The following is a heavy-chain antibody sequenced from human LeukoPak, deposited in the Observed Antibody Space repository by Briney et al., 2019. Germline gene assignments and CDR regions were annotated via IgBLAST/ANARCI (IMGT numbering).Heavy chain of an antibody. CDR3: ARLRDLYSVSYYPFDY. CDR2: IYPGDSET. Sequence: GESLKISCKGSGYRFTNYWIGWVRQMPGKGLEWMGIIYPGDSETRYSPSFQGQDTISADKSISTAYLQWSSLKASDTAMYYCARLRDLYSVSYYPFDYWGQGTLVTVSS. V-gene: IGHV5-51*01. D-gene: IGHD1-26*01. CDR1: GYRFTNYW. J-gene: IGHJ4*02.